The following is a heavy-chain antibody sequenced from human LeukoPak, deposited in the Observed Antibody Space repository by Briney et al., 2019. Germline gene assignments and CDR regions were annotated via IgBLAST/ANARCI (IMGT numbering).Heavy chain of an antibody. CDR1: GFTFSSYA. CDR2: ISGSGGST. Sequence: GGSLRLSCAGSGFTFSSYAMSWVRQAPGKGLDWVSVISGSGGSTNYADSVKGRFTISRDNSKNTLYLQMNSLRAEDTAVYYCAKSPVPYCSGGSCYGMDVWGQGTTVTVSS. CDR3: AKSPVPYCSGGSCYGMDV. V-gene: IGHV3-23*01. D-gene: IGHD2-15*01. J-gene: IGHJ6*02.